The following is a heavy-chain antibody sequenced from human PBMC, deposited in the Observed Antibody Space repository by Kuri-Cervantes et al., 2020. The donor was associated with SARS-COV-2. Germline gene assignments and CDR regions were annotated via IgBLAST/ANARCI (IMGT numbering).Heavy chain of an antibody. CDR2: INSDGSST. Sequence: GESLKISCAASGFTFSNAWMNWVRQAPGKGLEWVGRINSDGSSTSYADSVKGRFTISRDNAKNTLYLQMNSLRVEDTAIYYCAREGGVVVPAIDAFDIWGQGTMVTVSS. J-gene: IGHJ3*02. CDR3: AREGGVVVPAIDAFDI. V-gene: IGHV3-74*01. CDR1: GFTFSNAW. D-gene: IGHD2-15*01.